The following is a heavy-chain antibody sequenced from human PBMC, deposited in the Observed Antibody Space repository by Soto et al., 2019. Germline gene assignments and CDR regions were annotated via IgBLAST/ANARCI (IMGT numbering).Heavy chain of an antibody. Sequence: SETLSLTCTVSGGSISSYYWSWIRQPPGKGLEWIGYIYYSGSTNYNPSLKSRVTISVDTSKNQFSLKLGSVTAADTAVYYCASSGGHDFWSGYYPNHYYYYGMDVWGQGTTVTVSS. CDR1: GGSISSYY. CDR2: IYYSGST. D-gene: IGHD3-3*01. CDR3: ASSGGHDFWSGYYPNHYYYYGMDV. J-gene: IGHJ6*02. V-gene: IGHV4-59*01.